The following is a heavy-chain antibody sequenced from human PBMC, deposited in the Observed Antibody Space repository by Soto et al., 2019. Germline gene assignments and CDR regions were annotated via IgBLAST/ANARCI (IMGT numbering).Heavy chain of an antibody. Sequence: QVQLVQSGAEVKKPGSSVKVSCKASGGTFSSYSINWVRQAPGQGLEWMGEIIPIFGTANYAQKFQGRVTITADDSTSTAYMELSSLRSEGTAVYSCARDGGRHSGGIDYWGQGTLVTVSS. CDR2: IIPIFGTA. V-gene: IGHV1-69*01. CDR1: GGTFSSYS. J-gene: IGHJ4*02. D-gene: IGHD1-26*01. CDR3: ARDGGRHSGGIDY.